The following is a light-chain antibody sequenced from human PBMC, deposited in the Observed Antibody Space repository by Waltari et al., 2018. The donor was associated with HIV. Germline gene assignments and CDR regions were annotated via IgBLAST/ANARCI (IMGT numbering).Light chain of an antibody. Sequence: DIVMTQSPLSLPVTPGEPASISCRSSKSLLHSNGYNYLDWYLQKPGQAPQLLIYLGSNRATGIPDMFSGSGSGTDFTLTIYKLEPGDFAVYYCQHYGTFGQGTKVEIK. J-gene: IGKJ1*01. V-gene: IGKV2-28*01. CDR1: KSLLHSNGYNY. CDR3: QHYGT. CDR2: LGS.